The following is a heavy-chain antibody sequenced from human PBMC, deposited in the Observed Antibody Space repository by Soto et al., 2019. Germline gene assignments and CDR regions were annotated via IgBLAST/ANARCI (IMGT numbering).Heavy chain of an antibody. CDR1: GGSISSYY. Sequence: SETLSLTCTVSGGSISSYYWSWIRQPPGKGLEWIGYIYYSGSTNYNPSPKSRVTISVDTSKNQFSLKLSSVTAADTAVYYCARLMVRGVTSNWFDPWGQGTLVTVSS. CDR2: IYYSGST. V-gene: IGHV4-59*08. D-gene: IGHD3-10*01. CDR3: ARLMVRGVTSNWFDP. J-gene: IGHJ5*02.